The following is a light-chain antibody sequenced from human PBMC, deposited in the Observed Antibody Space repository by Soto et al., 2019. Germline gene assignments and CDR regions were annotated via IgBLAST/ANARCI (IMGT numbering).Light chain of an antibody. CDR3: QTWDTGISVV. Sequence: QPVLTQSPSASASLGASVKLTCTLSSGHSNYAIARHQQQPEKGPRYLMKLNIDGSHSKGDGIPDRFSGSSSGAERYLTISSLQSEDESDYYCQTWDTGISVVFGGGTKLTVL. CDR1: SGHSNYA. J-gene: IGLJ2*01. V-gene: IGLV4-69*01. CDR2: LNIDGSH.